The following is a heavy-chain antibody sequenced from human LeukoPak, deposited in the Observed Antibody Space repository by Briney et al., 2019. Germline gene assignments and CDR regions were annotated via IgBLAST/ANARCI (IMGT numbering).Heavy chain of an antibody. CDR1: GFTLSRCA. Sequence: GGSLRLSCAASGFTLSRCAMSWVRQAPGKGLEWVSAVIASGAATYYADSVKGRFTISRDNSKKTMSLQMNSLRAEDTAVYYCAKGDSGDYAFDYWGRGILVTVSS. V-gene: IGHV3-23*01. CDR3: AKGDSGDYAFDY. CDR2: VIASGAAT. D-gene: IGHD4-17*01. J-gene: IGHJ4*02.